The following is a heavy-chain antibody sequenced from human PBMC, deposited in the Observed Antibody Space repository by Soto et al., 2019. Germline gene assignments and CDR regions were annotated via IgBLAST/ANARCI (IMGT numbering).Heavy chain of an antibody. Sequence: PSQTLSLTCTVSGASISGFYWSWIRKSAGKGLEWIGRIYATGTTDYNASLQSRVMMSVDTSKKQFSMKLMSVTAADTAVYYCVRDGTKTVRDWFDPGGQGISVTVSS. D-gene: IGHD1-1*01. V-gene: IGHV4-4*07. J-gene: IGHJ5*02. CDR2: IYATGTT. CDR1: GASISGFY. CDR3: VRDGTKTVRDWFDP.